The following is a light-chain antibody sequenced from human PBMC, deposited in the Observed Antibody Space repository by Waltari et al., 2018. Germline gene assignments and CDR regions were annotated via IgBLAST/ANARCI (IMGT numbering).Light chain of an antibody. CDR1: QSLLDRNGYNL. J-gene: IGKJ1*01. Sequence: EIVVTQSPLSLPVTPGEPASISCRSSQSLLDRNGYNLLDCDLQKPGQSPQLLIYFGSNRASGVPDRFSGSVSGRDFTLKISRVEAEDVGVYYCMQALQTPWTFGQGTKVEIK. V-gene: IGKV2-28*01. CDR3: MQALQTPWT. CDR2: FGS.